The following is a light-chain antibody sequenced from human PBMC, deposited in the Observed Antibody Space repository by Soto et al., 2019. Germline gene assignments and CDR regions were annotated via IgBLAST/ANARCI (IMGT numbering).Light chain of an antibody. CDR2: GAS. J-gene: IGKJ5*01. Sequence: EFAESPVTLNLSPGERATLSCRASQSVSSSYLAWYQQKPGQAPRLLIYGASSRATGIPDRFSGSGSGTDFTLTISRLEPEDFAVYYCQQYGSSPRITFGQGTRLEIK. CDR3: QQYGSSPRIT. CDR1: QSVSSSY. V-gene: IGKV3-20*01.